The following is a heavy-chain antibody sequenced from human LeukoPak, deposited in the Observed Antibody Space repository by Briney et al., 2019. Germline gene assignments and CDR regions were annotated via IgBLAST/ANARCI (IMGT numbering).Heavy chain of an antibody. Sequence: GGALRLSCAASGFTFSSYGMHWVRQAPGKGLEWVAFIRYDGSNKYYADSVKGRFTISRDNSKNTLYLQMNSLRSEDTAVYYCARARVIQLWSRPNANIPPTLGYWGKGTLVTVSS. V-gene: IGHV3-30*02. J-gene: IGHJ4*02. CDR2: IRYDGSNK. CDR3: ARARVIQLWSRPNANIPPTLGY. D-gene: IGHD5-18*01. CDR1: GFTFSSYG.